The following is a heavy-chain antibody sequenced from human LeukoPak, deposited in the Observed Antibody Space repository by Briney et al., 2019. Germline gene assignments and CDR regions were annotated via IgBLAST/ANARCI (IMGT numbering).Heavy chain of an antibody. J-gene: IGHJ6*03. CDR3: ARVSRELVGYCSSTSCPTYYYYYYMGV. CDR1: GFTFSSYA. D-gene: IGHD2-2*01. Sequence: GGSLRLSCAASGFTFSSYAMHWVRQAPGKGLEWVAVISYDGSNKYYADSVKGRFTISRDNSKNTLYLQMNSLRAEDTAVYYCARVSRELVGYCSSTSCPTYYYYYYMGVWGKGTTVTVSS. CDR2: ISYDGSNK. V-gene: IGHV3-30*01.